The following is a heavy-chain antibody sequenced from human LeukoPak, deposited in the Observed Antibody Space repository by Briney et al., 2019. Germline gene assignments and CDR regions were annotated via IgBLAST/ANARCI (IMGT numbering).Heavy chain of an antibody. D-gene: IGHD5-18*01. CDR2: IIPILGIA. Sequence: SVKVSCKASGGTFSSYAISWVRQAPGQGLEWMGRIIPILGIANYAQKFQGRVTITADESTSTAYMELSSLRSEDTAVYYCARDSRDTAMVYDYWGQGTLVTVSS. CDR1: GGTFSSYA. V-gene: IGHV1-69*04. CDR3: ARDSRDTAMVYDY. J-gene: IGHJ4*02.